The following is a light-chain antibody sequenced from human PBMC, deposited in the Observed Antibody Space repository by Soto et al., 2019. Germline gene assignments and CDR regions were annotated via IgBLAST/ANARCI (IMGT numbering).Light chain of an antibody. CDR2: EAS. Sequence: EIVLIQSPASLSVSPGERATLSCRASQSVSTFLAWYQQKPGQAPRLLMYEASNRATGTPARFSGSGSGTDFTITISSLEPEDFAVYYCQQRSNWTLTFGGGTKVEIK. CDR1: QSVSTF. CDR3: QQRSNWTLT. J-gene: IGKJ4*01. V-gene: IGKV3-11*01.